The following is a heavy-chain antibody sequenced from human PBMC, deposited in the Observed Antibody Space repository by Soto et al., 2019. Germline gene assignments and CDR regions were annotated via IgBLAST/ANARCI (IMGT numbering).Heavy chain of an antibody. V-gene: IGHV3-30*18. CDR1: GFTFSNHG. J-gene: IGHJ4*02. D-gene: IGHD2-21*02. CDR3: TKDLSPGCSGDCHFDY. Sequence: QVQLVESGGGVVQPGRSLRLSCAASGFTFSNHGMHWVRQAPGKGLEWVSVISDDGREDYYAESVRGRFTTSRDNSKHPLYLQMHSPRTEDTAVYYCTKDLSPGCSGDCHFDYGGQGSLVRVSS. CDR2: ISDDGRED.